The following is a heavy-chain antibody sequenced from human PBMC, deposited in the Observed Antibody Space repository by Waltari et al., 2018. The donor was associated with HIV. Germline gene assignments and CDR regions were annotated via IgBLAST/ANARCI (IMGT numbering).Heavy chain of an antibody. CDR1: GYSISSGYY. V-gene: IGHV4-38-2*01. CDR2: IYHSGST. J-gene: IGHJ4*02. CDR3: ARVYGYSGSYPGAPDDY. D-gene: IGHD1-26*01. Sequence: QVQLQESGPGLVKPSETLSLTCAVSGYSISSGYYWGWIRQPPGKGLEWIGSIYHSGSTYYNPPLKSRVTISVDTSKNQFSLKLSSVTAADTAVYYCARVYGYSGSYPGAPDDYWGQGTLVTVSS.